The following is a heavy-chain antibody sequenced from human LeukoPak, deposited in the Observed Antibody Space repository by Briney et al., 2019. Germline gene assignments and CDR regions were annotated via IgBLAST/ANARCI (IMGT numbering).Heavy chain of an antibody. CDR2: ISYDGSNK. CDR3: ARDYCSSTSCSYYYYYMDV. V-gene: IGHV3-30*01. Sequence: GRSLRLSCAASGFTFSSYAMHWVRQAPGKGLEWVAVISYDGSNKYYADSVKGRFTTSRDNSKNTLYLQMNSLRAEDTAVYYCARDYCSSTSCSYYYYYMDVWGKGTTVTVSS. D-gene: IGHD2-2*01. CDR1: GFTFSSYA. J-gene: IGHJ6*03.